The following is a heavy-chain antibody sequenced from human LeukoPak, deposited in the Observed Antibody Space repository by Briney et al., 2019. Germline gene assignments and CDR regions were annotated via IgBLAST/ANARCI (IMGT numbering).Heavy chain of an antibody. D-gene: IGHD6-19*01. CDR3: ARGYSSGRFDY. Sequence: GGSLILSCAASGFTFSSYWMHWVRQAPGKGLVWVSRINSDGSSTSYADSVKGRFTISRDNAKNTLYLQMNSLRAEDTAVYYCARGYSSGRFDYWGQGTLVTVSS. CDR2: INSDGSST. J-gene: IGHJ4*02. CDR1: GFTFSSYW. V-gene: IGHV3-74*01.